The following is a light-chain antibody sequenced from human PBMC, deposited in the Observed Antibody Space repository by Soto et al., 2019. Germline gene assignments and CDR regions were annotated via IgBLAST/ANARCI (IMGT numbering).Light chain of an antibody. Sequence: IQMTPSPSTLSASVGDRVTITFRASQTISTWLAWYQHKPGKAPNLLIYDASALPRGVPSRFSGSGSGTKFTLTIASLQPDDFATYYCQQYETFSGTFGPGTKVDIK. V-gene: IGKV1-5*01. CDR1: QTISTW. CDR2: DAS. J-gene: IGKJ1*01. CDR3: QQYETFSGT.